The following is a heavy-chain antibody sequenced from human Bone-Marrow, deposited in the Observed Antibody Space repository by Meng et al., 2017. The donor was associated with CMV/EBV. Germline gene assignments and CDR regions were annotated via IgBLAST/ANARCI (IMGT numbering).Heavy chain of an antibody. CDR1: GFTFSSYG. CDR3: VGDIVVVPAAIRVPYGMDV. V-gene: IGHV3-30*02. J-gene: IGHJ6*02. Sequence: GESLKISCAASGFTFSSYGMHWARQAPGKGLEWVAFIRYDGSNKYYADSVKGRFTISRDNSKNTLYLQMNSLRAEDTAVYYCVGDIVVVPAAIRVPYGMDVWGQGTTVTVSS. D-gene: IGHD2-2*02. CDR2: IRYDGSNK.